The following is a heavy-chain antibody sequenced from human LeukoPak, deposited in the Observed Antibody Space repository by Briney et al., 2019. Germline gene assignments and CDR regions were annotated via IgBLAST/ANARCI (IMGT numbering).Heavy chain of an antibody. D-gene: IGHD3-10*01. CDR2: ISSSGSTI. V-gene: IGHV3-48*04. J-gene: IGHJ4*02. CDR1: GFTFSSYS. CDR3: ARDVDYSFDY. Sequence: GGSLRLSCAASGFTFSSYSMNWVRQAPGKGLEWVSYISSSGSTIYYADSVKGRFTISRDNAKNSLYLQMNSLRAEDTAVYYCARDVDYSFDYWGQGTLVTVSS.